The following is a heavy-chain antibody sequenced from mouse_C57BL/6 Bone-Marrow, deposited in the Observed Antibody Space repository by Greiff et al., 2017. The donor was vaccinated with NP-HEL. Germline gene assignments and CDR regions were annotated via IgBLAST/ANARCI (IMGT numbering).Heavy chain of an antibody. CDR1: GYTFTDYY. J-gene: IGHJ4*01. CDR3: ARPSRYDGYFFYAMDY. CDR2: INPNNGGT. Sequence: EVQLQQSGPELVKPGASVKISCKASGYTFTDYYMNWVKQSHGKSLEWIGDINPNNGGTSYNQKFKGKATLTVDKSSSTAYMELRSLTSEDSAVYYCARPSRYDGYFFYAMDYWGQGTSVTVSS. D-gene: IGHD2-3*01. V-gene: IGHV1-26*01.